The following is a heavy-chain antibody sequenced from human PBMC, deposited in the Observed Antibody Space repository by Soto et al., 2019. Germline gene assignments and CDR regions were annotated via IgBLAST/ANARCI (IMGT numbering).Heavy chain of an antibody. J-gene: IGHJ4*02. D-gene: IGHD6-6*01. CDR3: ARGEHGGRPEY. CDR1: GFTFNNFW. CDR2: INSDGRST. V-gene: IGHV3-74*01. Sequence: GGSLRLSCAASGFTFNNFWMFWVRQPPGSGLVWVSSINSDGRSTSYSDSVRGRFTASRDNAKNTLYLQMNSLRAGDTAVYYCARGEHGGRPEYWGQGT.